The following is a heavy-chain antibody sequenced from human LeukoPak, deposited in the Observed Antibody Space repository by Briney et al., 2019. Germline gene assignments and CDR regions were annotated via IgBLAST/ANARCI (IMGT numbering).Heavy chain of an antibody. CDR1: GYSISSGYY. V-gene: IGHV4-38-2*01. J-gene: IGHJ6*04. D-gene: IGHD3-16*02. Sequence: PSETLSLTCAVSGYSISSGYYWGWIRQPPGKGLEWIGSIYHSGCTYYNPSLKSRVTISVDTSKNQFSLKLSSVTAADTAVYYCARVIDIPYYYGMDVWGKGTTVTVSS. CDR3: ARVIDIPYYYGMDV. CDR2: IYHSGCT.